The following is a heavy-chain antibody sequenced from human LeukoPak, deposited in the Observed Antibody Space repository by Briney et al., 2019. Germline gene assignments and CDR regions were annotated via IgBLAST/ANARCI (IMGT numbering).Heavy chain of an antibody. J-gene: IGHJ2*01. CDR3: ARDSSKRVVVAAAPDAFDL. V-gene: IGHV1-46*01. D-gene: IGHD2-15*01. CDR1: GYTFASYY. CDR2: INPSGGST. Sequence: ASVKVSCKASGYTFASYYMHWVRQAPGQGLEWMGIINPSGGSTSYAQKFQGRVTMTRDTSTSTVYMELSSLRSEDTAVYYCARDSSKRVVVAAAPDAFDLWGRGTLVTVSS.